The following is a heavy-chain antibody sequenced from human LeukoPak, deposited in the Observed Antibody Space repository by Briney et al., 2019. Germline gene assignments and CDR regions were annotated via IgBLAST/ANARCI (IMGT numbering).Heavy chain of an antibody. D-gene: IGHD2-15*01. J-gene: IGHJ4*02. CDR3: ARTLVVAATPFVY. Sequence: GASVKVSCKASGYTFTGYYMHWVRQAPGQGLEWMGRINPNSGGTNYAQKFQGRVTMTRDTSISTAYMELSRLGSDDTAVYYCARTLVVAATPFVYWGQGTLVTVSP. V-gene: IGHV1-2*06. CDR1: GYTFTGYY. CDR2: INPNSGGT.